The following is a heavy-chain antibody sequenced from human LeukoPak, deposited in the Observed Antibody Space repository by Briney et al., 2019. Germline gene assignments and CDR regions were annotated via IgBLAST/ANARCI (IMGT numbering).Heavy chain of an antibody. V-gene: IGHV1-46*01. D-gene: IGHD3-3*01. CDR3: ARGDFWSGSSSY. CDR1: GYTFTSYY. J-gene: IGHJ4*02. CDR2: INPSGGST. Sequence: VASVKISCKASGYTFTSYYMHWVRQAPGQGLEWMGIINPSGGSTSYAQKFQGRVTITRNTSISTAYMELSSLRSEDTAVYYCARGDFWSGSSSYWGQGTLVTVSS.